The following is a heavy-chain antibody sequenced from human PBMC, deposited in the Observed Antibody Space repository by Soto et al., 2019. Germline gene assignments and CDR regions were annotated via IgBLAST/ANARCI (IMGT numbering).Heavy chain of an antibody. CDR1: GFTFSGHG. CDR2: IWYDGSNK. CDR3: ARDGQAEAPDTVGAS. J-gene: IGHJ5*02. D-gene: IGHD3-10*01. Sequence: QVQLVESGGGVVQPGNSLRLSCAASGFTFSGHGMHWVRQAPGKGLEWVTFIWYDGSNKHYVDSVKGRFTISRDNSRNTLDLQMNSLRAEDTAVYFCARDGQAEAPDTVGASWGQGTVVTVSS. V-gene: IGHV3-33*01.